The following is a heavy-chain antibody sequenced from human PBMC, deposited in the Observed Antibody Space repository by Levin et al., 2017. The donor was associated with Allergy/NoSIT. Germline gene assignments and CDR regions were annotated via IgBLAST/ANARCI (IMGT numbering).Heavy chain of an antibody. CDR3: ARVRVQFWLFDAFDI. D-gene: IGHD3-22*01. CDR1: GFIFNNYA. Sequence: HPGGSLRLSCTTSGFIFNNYAMHWVRQAPGKGLEWVAIISFDDGSNKYYTDSVKGRFTISRDNSKNTLYLEMNSLRPEDTAVYYCARVRVQFWLFDAFDIWGQGTMVTVSS. V-gene: IGHV3-30-3*01. J-gene: IGHJ3*02. CDR2: ISFDDGSNK.